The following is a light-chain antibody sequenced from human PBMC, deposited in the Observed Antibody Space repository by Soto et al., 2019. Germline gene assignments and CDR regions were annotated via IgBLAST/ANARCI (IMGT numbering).Light chain of an antibody. Sequence: IQMTQSPSSVSASVGDRVTMTCRASQGVGGWLAWYQQKPGKVPKLLIYATSSLHSGVPSRFSGSGSGTDSTLSISILQPEDFATYYCQQTPSLPLSFGPGTKLDIK. CDR3: QQTPSLPLS. V-gene: IGKV1-12*01. CDR2: ATS. J-gene: IGKJ3*01. CDR1: QGVGGW.